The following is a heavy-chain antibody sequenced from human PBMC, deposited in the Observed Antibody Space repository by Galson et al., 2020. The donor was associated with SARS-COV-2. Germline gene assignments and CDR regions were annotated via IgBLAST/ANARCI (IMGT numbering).Heavy chain of an antibody. CDR3: ARDSTVGAIDY. CDR1: GGSISSYY. J-gene: IGHJ4*02. CDR2: IYYSGTT. D-gene: IGHD1-26*01. V-gene: IGHV4-59*01. Sequence: SETLSLTCTVSGGSISSYYWTWIRQPTGKGLEWIGYIYYSGTTNYNPSLKSRVTISVDTSKNQFSLKLNSVTAADTAVYYCARDSTVGAIDYWGQGTLVTVSS.